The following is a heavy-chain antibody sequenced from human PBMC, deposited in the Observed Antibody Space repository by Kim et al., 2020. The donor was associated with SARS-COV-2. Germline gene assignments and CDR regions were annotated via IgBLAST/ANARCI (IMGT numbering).Heavy chain of an antibody. V-gene: IGHV3-33*01. CDR3: ARDKVDSSSLH. D-gene: IGHD6-13*01. CDR2: K. J-gene: IGHJ4*02. Sequence: KYYADSVKGRFTITRDNSKNTRYLQMNSLRAEDTAVYYCARDKVDSSSLHWGQGTLVTVSS.